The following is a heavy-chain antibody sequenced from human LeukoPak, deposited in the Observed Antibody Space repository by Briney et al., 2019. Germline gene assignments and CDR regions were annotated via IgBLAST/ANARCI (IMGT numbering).Heavy chain of an antibody. Sequence: SETLSLTCAVYGGSFSGYYWSWIRQPPGKGLEWIGEINHSGSTNYNPSLKSRVTISVDTSKNQFSLKLSSVTAADTAVYYCARGGFGYSSNNWFDPWGQGTLVTVSS. J-gene: IGHJ5*02. CDR2: INHSGST. CDR1: GGSFSGYY. CDR3: ARGGFGYSSNNWFDP. D-gene: IGHD6-19*01. V-gene: IGHV4-34*01.